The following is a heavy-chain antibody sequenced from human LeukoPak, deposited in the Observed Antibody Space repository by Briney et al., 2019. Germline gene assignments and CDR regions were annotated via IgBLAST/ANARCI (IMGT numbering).Heavy chain of an antibody. CDR1: GGSISNYY. V-gene: IGHV4-4*09. CDR2: ILSSGST. CDR3: ARRVISEFSIDKGNWLDP. D-gene: IGHD3-3*02. Sequence: SETLSLTCTVSGGSISNYYWNWIRQSPGKGLEWIGYILSSGSTHHNPSLTSRISLSVDTSKNQFSLKLSSVTAAGTAVYYCARRVISEFSIDKGNWLDPWGQGTLVTVSS. J-gene: IGHJ5*02.